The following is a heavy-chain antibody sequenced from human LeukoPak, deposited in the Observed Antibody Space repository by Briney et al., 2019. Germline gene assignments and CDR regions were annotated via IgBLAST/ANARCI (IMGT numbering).Heavy chain of an antibody. CDR1: GGSISSGGYY. CDR3: ARSAGYYFDY. Sequence: KTSETLSLTCAVSGGSISSGGYYWSWIRQPPGKGLEWIGYIYYSGSTNYYPSLKSRVTVSVDTSKNQFSLKLSSVTAADTAVYYCARSAGYYFDYWGQGTLVTVSS. D-gene: IGHD1-14*01. V-gene: IGHV4-61*08. J-gene: IGHJ4*02. CDR2: IYYSGST.